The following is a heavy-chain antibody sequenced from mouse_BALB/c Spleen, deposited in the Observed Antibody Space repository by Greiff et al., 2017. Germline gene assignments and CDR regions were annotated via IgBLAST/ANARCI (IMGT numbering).Heavy chain of an antibody. CDR2: INPSTGYT. Sequence: VKLVESGAELAKPGASVKMSCKASGYTFTSYWMHWVKQRPGQGLEWIGYINPSTGYTEYNQKFKDKATLTADKSSSTAYMQLSSLTSEDSAVYYCARRVTTALYAMDYWGQGTSVTVSS. CDR1: GYTFTSYW. V-gene: IGHV1-7*01. D-gene: IGHD1-2*01. CDR3: ARRVTTALYAMDY. J-gene: IGHJ4*01.